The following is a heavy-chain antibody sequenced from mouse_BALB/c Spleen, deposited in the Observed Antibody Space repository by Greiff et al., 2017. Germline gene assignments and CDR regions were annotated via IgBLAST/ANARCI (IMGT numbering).Heavy chain of an antibody. V-gene: IGHV1-14*01. J-gene: IGHJ4*01. D-gene: IGHD1-1*02. CDR3: ASAYGPYAMDY. CDR2: INPYNDGT. Sequence: VQLQQSGPELVKPGASVKMSCKASGYTFTSYVMHWVKQKPGQGLEWIGYINPYNDGTKYNEKFKGKATLTSDKSSSTAYMELSSLTSEDSAVYYYASAYGPYAMDYWGQGTSVTVSS. CDR1: GYTFTSYV.